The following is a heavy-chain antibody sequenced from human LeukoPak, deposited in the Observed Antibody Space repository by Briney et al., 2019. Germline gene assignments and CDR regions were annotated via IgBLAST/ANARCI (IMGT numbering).Heavy chain of an antibody. CDR3: AKDNPVCDY. CDR1: GFTFSSYG. J-gene: IGHJ4*02. V-gene: IGHV3-30*02. CDR2: IRNDGSNK. D-gene: IGHD3-16*01. Sequence: GGSLRLSCAASGFTFSSYGMHWVRQAPGKGLEGVAFIRNDGSNKYYADSVKGRFTISRDDSKNTLYLQMHSLTSDDTALYYCAKDNPVCDYWGQGTLVTVSS.